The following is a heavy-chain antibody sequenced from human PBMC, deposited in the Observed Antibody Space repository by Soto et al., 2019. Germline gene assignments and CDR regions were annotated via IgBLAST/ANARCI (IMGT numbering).Heavy chain of an antibody. Sequence: PWETLSLTCTVSGGSISSGDYYWSWIRQPPGKGLEWIGYIYYSGSTYYNPSLKSRVTISIDTSKNQFSLKLSSVTAADTAVYYCTRTAGYVYQLLFNYRGQGTLVTVSS. CDR2: IYYSGST. D-gene: IGHD2-2*01. CDR1: GGSISSGDYY. V-gene: IGHV4-30-4*01. J-gene: IGHJ4*02. CDR3: TRTAGYVYQLLFNY.